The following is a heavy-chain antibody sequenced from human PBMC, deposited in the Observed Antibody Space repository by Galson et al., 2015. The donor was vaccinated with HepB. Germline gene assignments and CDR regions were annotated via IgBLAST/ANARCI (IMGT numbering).Heavy chain of an antibody. CDR3: AKEFSPRDGMDV. J-gene: IGHJ6*02. CDR1: GFTFDDYT. V-gene: IGHV3-43*01. Sequence: SLRLSCAASGFTFDDYTMHWVRHTPGKGLEYVSFITWDGANLYYAPSVRGRFTVSRDNSKNSLYLQMDSLRTVDTALYYCAKEFSPRDGMDVWGQGTTVTVSS. CDR2: ITWDGANL.